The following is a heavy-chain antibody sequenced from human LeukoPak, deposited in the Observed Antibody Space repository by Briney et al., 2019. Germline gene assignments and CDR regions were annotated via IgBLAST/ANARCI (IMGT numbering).Heavy chain of an antibody. V-gene: IGHV2-70*11. CDR1: GFSLNTTGMC. J-gene: IGHJ4*02. D-gene: IGHD4-11*01. CDR3: VRMTYSTIDY. CDR2: IDWDDDK. Sequence: SGPTLVNPTQTLTLTCTFSGFSLNTTGMCVSWIRQPPGKALEWLARIDWDDDKYYSTSLKTRLTISKDISKNQVVLRMTNMDPVDTATYYCVRMTYSTIDYWGQGTLVTVSS.